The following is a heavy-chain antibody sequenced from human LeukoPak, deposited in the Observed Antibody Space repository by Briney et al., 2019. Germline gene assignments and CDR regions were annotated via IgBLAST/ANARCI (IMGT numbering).Heavy chain of an antibody. D-gene: IGHD3-16*01. J-gene: IGHJ4*02. CDR1: GFTFSSYG. Sequence: AGGSLRLSCAASGFTFSSYGMNWVRQAPGKGLEWVSYISGTGSTMYYADSVKGRFTISRDNAKNSLYLQMNSLGVEDTAVYYCARDGGYWGQGTLVTVSS. CDR3: ARDGGY. V-gene: IGHV3-48*03. CDR2: ISGTGSTM.